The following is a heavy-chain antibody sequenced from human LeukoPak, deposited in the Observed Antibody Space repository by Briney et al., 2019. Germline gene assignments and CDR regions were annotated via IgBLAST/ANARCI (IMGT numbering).Heavy chain of an antibody. CDR3: AKPGKRRVVTITDFDY. CDR1: GFTFSSYG. J-gene: IGHJ4*02. V-gene: IGHV3-30*18. CDR2: ISFDATNK. Sequence: GGSLRLSCAASGFTFSSYGMHWVRQAPGKGLEWVAVISFDATNKYYADSVKGRFTISRDNSKNTLYLQMNSLRAEDTAVYYCAKPGKRRVVTITDFDYWGQGTLVTVSS. D-gene: IGHD3-22*01.